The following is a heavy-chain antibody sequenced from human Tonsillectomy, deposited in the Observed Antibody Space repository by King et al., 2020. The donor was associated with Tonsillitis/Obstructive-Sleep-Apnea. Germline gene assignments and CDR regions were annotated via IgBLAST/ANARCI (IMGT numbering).Heavy chain of an antibody. CDR1: GFTFSSYG. CDR2: IWYDGSNK. D-gene: IGHD6-19*01. V-gene: IGHV3-33*01. Sequence: VQLVESGGGVVQPGRSLRLSCAASGFTFSSYGMHWVRQAPGKGLEWVAVIWYDGSNKYYADSVKGRFTISRDNSKNTLYLQMNSRRAEDTAVYYCARGQSSGWYRGGHAFDIWGQGTMVTVSS. CDR3: ARGQSSGWYRGGHAFDI. J-gene: IGHJ3*02.